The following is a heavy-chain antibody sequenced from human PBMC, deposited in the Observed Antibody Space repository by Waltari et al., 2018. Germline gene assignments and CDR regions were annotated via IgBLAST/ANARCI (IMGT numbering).Heavy chain of an antibody. CDR2: IRSRFKGDAT. Sequence: EVQLVESGGALVQPGGSRKLSFAASGPIISDYPISWARQASGKGREWVGRIRSRFKGDATAYGESVQGRFTISRDDSKNTVYLEMNSLKTDDTAVYYCIRPFEMGIDWGQGTLVTVSS. CDR1: GPIISDYP. D-gene: IGHD7-27*01. CDR3: IRPFEMGID. J-gene: IGHJ4*02. V-gene: IGHV3-73*01.